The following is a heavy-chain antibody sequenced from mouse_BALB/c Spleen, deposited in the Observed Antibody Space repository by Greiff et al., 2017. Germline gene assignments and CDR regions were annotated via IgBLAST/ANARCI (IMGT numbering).Heavy chain of an antibody. D-gene: IGHD2-3*01. Sequence: EVKLMESGPGLVKPSQSLSLTCSVTGYSITSGYYWNWIRQFPGNKLEWMGYISYDGSNNYNPSLKNRISITRDTSKNQFFLKLNSVTTEDTATYDCAREEGYDGSYYFDYWGQGTTLTVSS. CDR1: GYSITSGYY. CDR2: ISYDGSN. CDR3: AREEGYDGSYYFDY. J-gene: IGHJ2*01. V-gene: IGHV3-6*02.